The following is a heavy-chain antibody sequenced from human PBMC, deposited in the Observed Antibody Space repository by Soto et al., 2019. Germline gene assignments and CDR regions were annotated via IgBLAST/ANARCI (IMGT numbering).Heavy chain of an antibody. J-gene: IGHJ6*02. CDR3: ARDDATGYYYYGMDV. V-gene: IGHV3-30-3*01. Sequence: GGSLRLSCAASGFTFSSYAMHWVRQAPGKGLEWVAVISYDGSNKYYADSVKGRFTISRDNSKNTLYLQMNSLRAEDTAVYYCARDDATGYYYYGMDVWGQGTTVTVSS. CDR2: ISYDGSNK. CDR1: GFTFSSYA.